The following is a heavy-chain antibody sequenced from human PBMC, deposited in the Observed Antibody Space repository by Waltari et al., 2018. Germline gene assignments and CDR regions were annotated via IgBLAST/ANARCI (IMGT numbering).Heavy chain of an antibody. J-gene: IGHJ6*02. D-gene: IGHD3-22*01. CDR3: AGGDGGYYYHKMDV. Sequence: QVQLVQSGAEAKKPGSSVRVSGRASGGTFTSDSVNGVRQAPGKGLEWMGRIMPDISETKYAVKFQGRITITADKSTGTVYMELSSLRSDDTAVYYCAGGDGGYYYHKMDVWGQGTTVTVSS. CDR2: IMPDISET. CDR1: GGTFTSDS. V-gene: IGHV1-69*02.